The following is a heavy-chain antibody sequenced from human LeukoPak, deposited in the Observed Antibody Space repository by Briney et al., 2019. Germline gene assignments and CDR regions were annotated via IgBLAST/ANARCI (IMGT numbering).Heavy chain of an antibody. J-gene: IGHJ4*02. D-gene: IGHD2-15*01. CDR3: VRDLGHSRHYFEY. V-gene: IGHV3-7*01. CDR1: GFIFSSFF. CDR2: ISLDGSET. Sequence: PGGSLRLSCAASGFIFSSFFLNWVRLTPGGELEWVACISLDGSETFYMDSVRGRFTISRDNTEKSLYLQMSSPRAEDTAVYFCVRDLGHSRHYFEYWGQGALVTVSS.